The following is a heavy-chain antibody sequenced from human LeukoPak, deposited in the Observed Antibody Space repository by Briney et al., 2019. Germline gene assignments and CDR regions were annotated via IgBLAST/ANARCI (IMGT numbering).Heavy chain of an antibody. D-gene: IGHD7-27*01. CDR1: GFTFSRNA. CDR2: ISGSGSDT. V-gene: IGHV3-23*01. CDR3: AKDPWGSRGYFDY. Sequence: GGSLRLSCAASGFTFSRNAMIWVRQAPGKGLEWVSAISGSGSDTYYAGSVKGRFTIFRDNSKNTVYLRMNSLRAEGTAVYYCAKDPWGSRGYFDYWGQGTLVTVSS. J-gene: IGHJ4*02.